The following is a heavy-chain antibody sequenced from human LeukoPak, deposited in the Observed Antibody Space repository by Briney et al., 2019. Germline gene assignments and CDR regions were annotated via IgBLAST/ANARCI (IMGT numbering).Heavy chain of an antibody. Sequence: PGGSLRLSCAASGFTFSSYGMSWVRQAPGKGLEWVSAISGSGGSTYYADSVKGRFTISRDNSKNTLYLQMNSLRAEDTAVYYCAKDSYYDYVWGSYRYTNQLDYWGQRTLVTVSS. CDR2: ISGSGGST. D-gene: IGHD3-16*02. CDR3: AKDSYYDYVWGSYRYTNQLDY. V-gene: IGHV3-23*01. CDR1: GFTFSSYG. J-gene: IGHJ4*02.